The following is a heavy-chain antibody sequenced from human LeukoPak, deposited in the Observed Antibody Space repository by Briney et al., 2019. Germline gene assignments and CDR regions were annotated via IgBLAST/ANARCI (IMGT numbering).Heavy chain of an antibody. Sequence: SETLSLTCAVYGGPFSGYYWSWIRQPPGKGLEWMGGINHSERTNYTQYLKSRVTISVDTSKNQFSLKLSSVTAADTDVYYCARGTVGAAPSSRCLDLWGRGTLVTVCS. V-gene: IGHV4-34*01. J-gene: IGHJ2*01. CDR3: ARGTVGAAPSSRCLDL. CDR2: INHSERT. CDR1: GGPFSGYY. D-gene: IGHD2-15*01.